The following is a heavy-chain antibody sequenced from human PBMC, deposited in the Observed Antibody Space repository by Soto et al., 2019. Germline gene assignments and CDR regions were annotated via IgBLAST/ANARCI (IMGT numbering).Heavy chain of an antibody. J-gene: IGHJ5*02. CDR2: IVGSGGTT. Sequence: EVQLLESGGGSVQPGGSLKLSCAASGFTFSSYAMTWVRQAPGKGLEWVSGIVGSGGTTDYADSVKGRFTISRDNSKNTLFLQMNSLRAEDTALYYCARDERIAVAGTDTWGQGILVTVTS. CDR3: ARDERIAVAGTDT. D-gene: IGHD6-19*01. V-gene: IGHV3-23*01. CDR1: GFTFSSYA.